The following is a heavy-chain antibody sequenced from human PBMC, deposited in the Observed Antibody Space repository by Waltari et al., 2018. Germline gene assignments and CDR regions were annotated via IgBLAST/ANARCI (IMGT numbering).Heavy chain of an antibody. CDR2: IYYSGST. CDR3: ARHATSIAARRAFDY. Sequence: QVQLQESGPGLVKPSETLSLTCTVSGGSISSHYWSWIRQPPGKGLEWIGYIYYSGSTNSNPTLKRRGTIAADTSKNQFSLKLSSVTAADTAVYYCARHATSIAARRAFDYWGQGTLVTVSS. CDR1: GGSISSHY. V-gene: IGHV4-59*11. J-gene: IGHJ4*02. D-gene: IGHD6-6*01.